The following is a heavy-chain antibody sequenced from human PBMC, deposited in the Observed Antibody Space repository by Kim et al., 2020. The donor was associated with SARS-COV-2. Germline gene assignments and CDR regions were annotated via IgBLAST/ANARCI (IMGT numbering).Heavy chain of an antibody. V-gene: IGHV3-74*01. CDR3: TTAFEY. J-gene: IGHJ4*02. CDR2: NKDGTNT. Sequence: NKDGTNTYDADSVRGRFTISRDNSKNMVYLQRNSLGAEDTALYYCTTAFEYWGQGTLVTVSS.